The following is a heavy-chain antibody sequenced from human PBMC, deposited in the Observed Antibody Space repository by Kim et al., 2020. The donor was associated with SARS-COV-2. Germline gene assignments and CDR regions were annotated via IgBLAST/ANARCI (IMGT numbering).Heavy chain of an antibody. J-gene: IGHJ4*02. Sequence: TIFYADSVKGRFTISRDNAKNSLYLQMNSLRAEDTALYYCLSSGASSGHYWGQGTLVTVSS. CDR2: TI. V-gene: IGHV3-48*03. CDR3: LSSGASSGHY. D-gene: IGHD3-22*01.